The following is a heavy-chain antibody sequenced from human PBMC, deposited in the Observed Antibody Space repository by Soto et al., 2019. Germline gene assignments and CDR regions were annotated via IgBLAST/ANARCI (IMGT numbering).Heavy chain of an antibody. J-gene: IGHJ3*02. CDR3: ARTYYDSSGYQDAFDI. CDR1: GYSFTSYW. D-gene: IGHD3-22*01. CDR2: IYPGDSDT. Sequence: RGESLKISCKGSGYSFTSYWIGWVRQMPGKGLEWMGIIYPGDSDTRYSPSFQGQVTISADKSISTAYLQWSSLKASDTAMYYCARTYYDSSGYQDAFDIWGQGTMVTVSS. V-gene: IGHV5-51*01.